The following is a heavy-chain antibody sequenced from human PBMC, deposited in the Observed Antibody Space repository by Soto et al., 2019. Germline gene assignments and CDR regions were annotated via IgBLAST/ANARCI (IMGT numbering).Heavy chain of an antibody. CDR2: ISSSSSYI. Sequence: GGSLRLSCAASGFTFSSYSMNWVRQAPGKGLEWVSSISSSSSYIYYADSVKGRFTISRDNAKNSLYLQMNSLRAEDTAVYYCARDRSGSSSWKPRTCMDVWGQGTTVTVSS. D-gene: IGHD6-13*01. J-gene: IGHJ6*02. CDR1: GFTFSSYS. V-gene: IGHV3-21*01. CDR3: ARDRSGSSSWKPRTCMDV.